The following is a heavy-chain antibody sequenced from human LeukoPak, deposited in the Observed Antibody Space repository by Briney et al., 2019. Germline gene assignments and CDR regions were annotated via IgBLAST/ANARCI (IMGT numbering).Heavy chain of an antibody. Sequence: PSETLSLTCAVYGGSFSQYYWSWMRQPPGKGLEWIGEINYSGDTNYDPSLKSRLTLSVDTSKNQFSLRLSSVTAADTATYYCARHAPVEPPIRAFDFWGHGNLVVV. V-gene: IGHV4-34*01. CDR2: INYSGDT. CDR3: ARHAPVEPPIRAFDF. J-gene: IGHJ4*01. CDR1: GGSFSQYY. D-gene: IGHD1-14*01.